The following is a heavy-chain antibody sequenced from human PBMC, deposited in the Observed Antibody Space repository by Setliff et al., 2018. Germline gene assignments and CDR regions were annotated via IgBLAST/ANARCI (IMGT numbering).Heavy chain of an antibody. CDR1: GGSFSGYF. CDR2: IYASGST. CDR3: ARRPYQHYDSSGYSVNYYMDV. J-gene: IGHJ6*03. D-gene: IGHD3-22*01. Sequence: SETLSLTCAVYGGSFSGYFWSWIRQPPGKGLEWIGYIYASGSTNYNPSLKSRVTISVDTSKNQFSLKLSSVTAADTAVYFCARRPYQHYDSSGYSVNYYMDVWGKGTTVTVSS. V-gene: IGHV4-4*08.